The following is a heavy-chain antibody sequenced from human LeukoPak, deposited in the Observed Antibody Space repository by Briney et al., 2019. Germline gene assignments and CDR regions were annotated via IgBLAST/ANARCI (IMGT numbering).Heavy chain of an antibody. V-gene: IGHV3-23*01. J-gene: IGHJ5*01. Sequence: GSLRLSLVGLGFSFGKYAMSWVRQASGKGPQWVPKISGTGGATWYAGFARDRFTISRDNSKKTLYLQMSGLRVEDTAMYYCVKDPRDTYGTNWFVSWGQGTLLIVSS. CDR2: ISGTGGAT. D-gene: IGHD2-21*01. CDR3: VKDPRDTYGTNWFVS. CDR1: GFSFGKYA.